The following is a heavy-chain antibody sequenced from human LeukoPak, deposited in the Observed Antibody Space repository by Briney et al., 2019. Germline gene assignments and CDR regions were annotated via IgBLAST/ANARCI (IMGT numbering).Heavy chain of an antibody. CDR1: GGSISSYY. D-gene: IGHD3-3*02. CDR2: IYYSGST. CDR3: ARGILGRYYFDY. V-gene: IGHV4-59*01. Sequence: SETLSLTCTVSGGSISSYYWSWIRQPPGKGLEWIGYIYYSGSTNYNPSLKSRVTISVDTSKNQFSLKLISVTAADTAVYYCARGILGRYYFDYWGQGTLVTVSP. J-gene: IGHJ4*02.